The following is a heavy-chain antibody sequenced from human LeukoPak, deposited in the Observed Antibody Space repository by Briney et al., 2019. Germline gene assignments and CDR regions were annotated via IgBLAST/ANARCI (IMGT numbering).Heavy chain of an antibody. CDR1: GYTFTGYY. CDR3: ARGTDYGDLTYFDY. V-gene: IGHV1-2*02. Sequence: ASVKVSCKASGYTFTGYYMHWVRQAPGQGLEWMGWINPNSGGTNYAQKFQGRVTMTRDTSISTAYMELSRLRSDDTAVYYCARGTDYGDLTYFDYWGQGTLVTVSS. D-gene: IGHD4-17*01. CDR2: INPNSGGT. J-gene: IGHJ4*02.